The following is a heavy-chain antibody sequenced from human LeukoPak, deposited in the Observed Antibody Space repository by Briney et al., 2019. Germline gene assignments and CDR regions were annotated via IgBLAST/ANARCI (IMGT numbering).Heavy chain of an antibody. CDR1: GFTFSSYG. D-gene: IGHD3-10*01. V-gene: IGHV3-30*02. J-gene: IGHJ4*02. CDR2: IRYDGSNK. Sequence: WGSLSLSCAASGFTFSSYGTHWVRRAPGKGLEWVAFIRYDGSNKYYADSVKGRFTISRDNSKNTLYLHVNSLRPEDTAVYYCAKRGPGSPQSGKYYFDYWGQGTLVTVSS. CDR3: AKRGPGSPQSGKYYFDY.